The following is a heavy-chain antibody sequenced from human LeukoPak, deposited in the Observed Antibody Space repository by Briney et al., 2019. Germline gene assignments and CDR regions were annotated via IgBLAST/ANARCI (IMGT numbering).Heavy chain of an antibody. V-gene: IGHV3-48*03. CDR1: GLTFSSYA. CDR2: ISSSGSTI. CDR3: ARILTDHYYYYYMDV. J-gene: IGHJ6*03. Sequence: GGSLRLSCAVSGLTFSSYAMNWIRQAPGKGLEWVSYISSSGSTIYYADSVKGRFTISRDNAKNSLYLQMNSLRAEDTAVYYCARILTDHYYYYYMDVWGKGTTVTVSS.